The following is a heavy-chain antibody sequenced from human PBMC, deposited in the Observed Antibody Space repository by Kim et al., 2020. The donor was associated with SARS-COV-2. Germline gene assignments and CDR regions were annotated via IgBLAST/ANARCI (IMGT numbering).Heavy chain of an antibody. D-gene: IGHD5-12*01. CDR1: GYSFTSYW. CDR2: IYPGDSDT. V-gene: IGHV5-51*01. Sequence: GESLKISCKGSGYSFTSYWIGWVRQMPGKGLEWMGIIYPGDSDTRYSPSFQGQVTISADKSISTAYLQWSSLKASDTAMYYCARSDRDGYIPDAFDIWGQGTMVTVSS. J-gene: IGHJ3*02. CDR3: ARSDRDGYIPDAFDI.